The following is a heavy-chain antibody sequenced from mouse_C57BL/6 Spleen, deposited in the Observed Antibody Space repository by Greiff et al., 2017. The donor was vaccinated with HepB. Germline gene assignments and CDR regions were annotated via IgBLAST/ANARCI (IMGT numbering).Heavy chain of an antibody. CDR2: INPGSGGT. V-gene: IGHV1-54*01. CDR3: ARGGMDY. Sequence: VQLQQSGAELVRPGTSVKVSCKASGYAFTNYLMEWVKQRPGQGLEWIGVINPGSGGTNYNEKFKGKATLTADKSSSTAYMQLSSLTSEDSAVYCCARGGMDYWGQGTSVTVSS. J-gene: IGHJ4*01. CDR1: GYAFTNYL.